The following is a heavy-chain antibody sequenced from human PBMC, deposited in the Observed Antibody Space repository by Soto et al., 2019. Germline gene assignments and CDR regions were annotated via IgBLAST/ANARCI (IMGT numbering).Heavy chain of an antibody. Sequence: PSETLSLTCAVYGGSFSGYYWSWIRQPPGKGLEWIGEINHSGSTNYNPSLKSRVTISVDTSKNQFSLKLSSVTAADTAVYYCARTKGDFWSGYYKNFDYWGQGTLVTLSS. CDR3: ARTKGDFWSGYYKNFDY. J-gene: IGHJ4*02. CDR2: INHSGST. CDR1: GGSFSGYY. D-gene: IGHD3-3*01. V-gene: IGHV4-34*01.